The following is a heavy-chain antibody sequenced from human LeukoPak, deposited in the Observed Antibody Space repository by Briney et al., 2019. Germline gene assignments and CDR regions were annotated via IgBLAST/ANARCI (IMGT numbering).Heavy chain of an antibody. CDR2: ISSSSSTI. J-gene: IGHJ6*04. Sequence: GGSLRLSCAASGFTFSSYSMNWVRQAPGKGLEWVSYISSSSSTIYYADSVKGRFTISRDNAKNSLYLQMNSLRAEDTAVYYCARVSYYDFWSGYPRADTDVWGKGTTVTVSS. V-gene: IGHV3-48*01. CDR3: ARVSYYDFWSGYPRADTDV. D-gene: IGHD3-3*01. CDR1: GFTFSSYS.